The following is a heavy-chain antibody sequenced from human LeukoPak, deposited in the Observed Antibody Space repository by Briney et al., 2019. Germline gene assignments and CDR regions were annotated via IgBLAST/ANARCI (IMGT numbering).Heavy chain of an antibody. CDR1: EFTFSDYW. J-gene: IGHJ4*02. V-gene: IGHV3-74*01. D-gene: IGHD1-26*01. Sequence: GGSLRLSCAASEFTFSDYWMHWVRQAPGKGLVWVSRINSDGSDTNYADSVKGRFTISRDNAKNTLYLQMNSLRAGDTAVYYCTRGGFYVGAQDYWGQGTLVAVSS. CDR3: TRGGFYVGAQDY. CDR2: INSDGSDT.